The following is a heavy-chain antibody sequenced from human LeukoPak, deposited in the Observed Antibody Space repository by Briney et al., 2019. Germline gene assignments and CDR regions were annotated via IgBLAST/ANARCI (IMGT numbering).Heavy chain of an antibody. CDR3: ARDNELAAAGTFDY. V-gene: IGHV3-21*01. J-gene: IGHJ4*02. CDR2: ISSSSSYK. Sequence: GGSLRLSCAASGFTFGSYYMNWVRQAPGKGLEWVSSISSSSSYKYYADSVRGRFTISRDNAKTSLYLQMNSLRAEDTAVYYCARDNELAAAGTFDYWGQGTLVTVSS. D-gene: IGHD6-13*01. CDR1: GFTFGSYY.